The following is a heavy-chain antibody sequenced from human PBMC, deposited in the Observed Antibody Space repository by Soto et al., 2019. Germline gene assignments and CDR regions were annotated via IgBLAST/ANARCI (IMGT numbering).Heavy chain of an antibody. V-gene: IGHV3-23*01. Sequence: GGSLRLSCTASGLTFSAYAMTWVRQAPGKVLEWVSTISGTADDTYYAGSVKGRFIISRDNSKNTLFLQMSSLRAEDTALYHCAKRFGSGYYSAFDVWGQGTMVTVSS. CDR2: ISGTADDT. D-gene: IGHD3-22*01. CDR1: GLTFSAYA. CDR3: AKRFGSGYYSAFDV. J-gene: IGHJ3*01.